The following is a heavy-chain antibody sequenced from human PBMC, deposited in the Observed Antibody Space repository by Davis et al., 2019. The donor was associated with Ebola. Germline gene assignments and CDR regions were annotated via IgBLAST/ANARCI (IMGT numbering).Heavy chain of an antibody. D-gene: IGHD3-16*01. Sequence: PGGSLRLSCTASGFNFGEYALTWVRQTPRKGLEWVSAISGSGGSTYYADSVKGRFTISRDNSKNTLYLQMNSLRAEDTAVYYCAKYPHSGGYYDWFDPWGQGTLVTVSS. CDR2: ISGSGGST. CDR3: AKYPHSGGYYDWFDP. V-gene: IGHV3-23*01. J-gene: IGHJ5*02. CDR1: GFNFGEYA.